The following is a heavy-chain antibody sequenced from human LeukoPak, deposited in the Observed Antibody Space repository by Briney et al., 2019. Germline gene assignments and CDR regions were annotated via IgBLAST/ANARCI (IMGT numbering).Heavy chain of an antibody. D-gene: IGHD3/OR15-3a*01. CDR3: ARQTGSGLFILP. J-gene: IGHJ4*02. CDR2: INHSGST. Sequence: SETLSLTCSVSGGTISTSLYYWGWIRQPPGKGLEWIGEINHSGSTNYNASLKSQVSISIDTSKNQFSLRLTSVTAADTAVYYCARQTGSGLFILPGGQGTLVTVSS. V-gene: IGHV4-39*01. CDR1: GGTISTSLYY.